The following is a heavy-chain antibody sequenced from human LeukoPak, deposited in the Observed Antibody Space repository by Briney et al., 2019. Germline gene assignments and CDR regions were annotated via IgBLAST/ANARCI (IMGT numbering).Heavy chain of an antibody. Sequence: PGGSLRLSCAASGFTFSNYWMHWVRQAPGKGLVWVARINSDGSTTNYADSVKGRFTISRDNSKNTLYLQMNSLRAEDTAVYYCAKLPTYYYDSSGYQDYWGQGTLVTVS. D-gene: IGHD3-22*01. V-gene: IGHV3-74*01. CDR3: AKLPTYYYDSSGYQDY. CDR1: GFTFSNYW. J-gene: IGHJ4*02. CDR2: INSDGSTT.